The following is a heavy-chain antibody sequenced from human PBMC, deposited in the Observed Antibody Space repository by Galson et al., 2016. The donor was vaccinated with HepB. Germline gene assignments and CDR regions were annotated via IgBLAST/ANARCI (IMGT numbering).Heavy chain of an antibody. D-gene: IGHD2-15*01. Sequence: SVKVSCKASGGTFNSYGVNWLRQAPGQRLEWMGWMNPKSGNTGYAQKFQGRVTMTRNTSISTAYMELTSLRSDDTAVYYCTRVAVVAATLRAKGWLDPWGQGTLVTVSS. J-gene: IGHJ5*02. CDR1: GGTFNSYG. V-gene: IGHV1-8*01. CDR2: MNPKSGNT. CDR3: TRVAVVAATLRAKGWLDP.